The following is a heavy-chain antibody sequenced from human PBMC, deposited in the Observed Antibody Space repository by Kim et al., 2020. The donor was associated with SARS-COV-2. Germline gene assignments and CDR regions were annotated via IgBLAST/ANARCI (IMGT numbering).Heavy chain of an antibody. V-gene: IGHV4-39*01. CDR3: ARPGPFYDSSGYFDY. J-gene: IGHJ4*02. CDR1: GGSISSSSYY. Sequence: SETLSLTCTVSGGSISSSSYYWGWIRQPPGKGLEWIGSIYYSGSTYYNPSLKSRVTISVDTSKNQFSLKLSSVTAADTAVYYCARPGPFYDSSGYFDYWGQGTLVTVSS. CDR2: IYYSGST. D-gene: IGHD3-22*01.